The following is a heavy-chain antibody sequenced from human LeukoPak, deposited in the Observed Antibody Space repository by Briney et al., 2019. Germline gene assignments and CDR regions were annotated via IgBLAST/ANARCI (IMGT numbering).Heavy chain of an antibody. CDR3: ARLVRRHGMDV. CDR2: ISSSSSTI. D-gene: IGHD6-6*01. Sequence: GGSLRLCCAASGFTFSSYSMKWVRQAPGKGLEWVSYISSSSSTIYYADSVKGRFTISRDNAKNSLYLQMNSLRAEDTAVYYCARLVRRHGMDVWGQGTTVTVSS. CDR1: GFTFSSYS. V-gene: IGHV3-48*04. J-gene: IGHJ6*02.